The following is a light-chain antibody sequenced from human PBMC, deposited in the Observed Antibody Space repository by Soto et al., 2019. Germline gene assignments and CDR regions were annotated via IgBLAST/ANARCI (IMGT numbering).Light chain of an antibody. CDR3: LQLNAYPRT. J-gene: IGKJ1*01. Sequence: EIVLTQSPGTLSLSPGERATLSCRASESVSDNYLAWYQQRSGQAPRLVIYGASSRASAVPDRFSGSGSGTEFTLTISSLQPEDFATYYCLQLNAYPRTFGQGTKVDIK. CDR2: GAS. CDR1: ESVSDNY. V-gene: IGKV3-20*01.